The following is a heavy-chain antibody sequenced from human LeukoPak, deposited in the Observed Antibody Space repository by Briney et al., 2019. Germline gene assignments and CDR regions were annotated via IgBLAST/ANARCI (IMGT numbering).Heavy chain of an antibody. V-gene: IGHV3-21*01. D-gene: IGHD5-18*01. J-gene: IGHJ6*02. CDR2: ISSSSSYI. CDR1: GFTFSSYS. Sequence: EPGGSLRLSCAASGFTFSSYSMNWVRQAPGKGLEWVSSISSSSSYIYYADSVKGRFTISRDNAKNSLYLQMNSLRAEDTAVYYCARLFPGGDTAMVKHYGMDVWGQGTTVTVSS. CDR3: ARLFPGGDTAMVKHYGMDV.